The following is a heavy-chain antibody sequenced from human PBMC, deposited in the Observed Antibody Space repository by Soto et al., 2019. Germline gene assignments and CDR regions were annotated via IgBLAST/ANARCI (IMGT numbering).Heavy chain of an antibody. CDR1: GGTFSSYA. J-gene: IGHJ4*02. Sequence: QVQLVQSGAEVKKPGSSVKVSCKASGGTFSSYAISWVRQAPGQGLEWMGGIIPIFGTANYAQKFQGRVTITATEPTSTAYMDMSSRRSEDTAVCYCASIGNSGGWYFPYWGQGTLVTVSS. D-gene: IGHD6-19*01. CDR2: IIPIFGTA. V-gene: IGHV1-69*12. CDR3: ASIGNSGGWYFPY.